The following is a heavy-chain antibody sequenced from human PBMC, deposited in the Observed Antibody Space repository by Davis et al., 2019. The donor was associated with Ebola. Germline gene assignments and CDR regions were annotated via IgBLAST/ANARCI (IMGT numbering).Heavy chain of an antibody. D-gene: IGHD1-26*01. V-gene: IGHV1-3*01. J-gene: IGHJ6*02. CDR2: INAGNGNT. CDR1: GYTFTSYA. CDR3: ARVAYSGSYSLCYYYYYGMDV. Sequence: AASVKVSCKASGYTFTSYAMHWVRQAPGQRLEWMGWINAGNGNTKYSQKFQGRVTITRDQSTSTAYMELSSLRSEDTAVYYCARVAYSGSYSLCYYYYYGMDVWGQGTTVTVSS.